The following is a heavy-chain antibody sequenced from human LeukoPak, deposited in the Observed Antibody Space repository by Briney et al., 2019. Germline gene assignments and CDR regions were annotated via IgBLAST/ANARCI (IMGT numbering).Heavy chain of an antibody. V-gene: IGHV4-39*07. CDR2: IYYSGST. Sequence: SETLSLTCTVSGGSISSYYWGWIRQPPGKGLEWIGSIYYSGSTYYNPFPKSRVTISVDTSKNQFSLKLSSVTAADTAVYYCARAGTMVRGARYFDYWGQGTLVTVSS. D-gene: IGHD3-10*01. CDR1: GGSISSYY. J-gene: IGHJ4*02. CDR3: ARAGTMVRGARYFDY.